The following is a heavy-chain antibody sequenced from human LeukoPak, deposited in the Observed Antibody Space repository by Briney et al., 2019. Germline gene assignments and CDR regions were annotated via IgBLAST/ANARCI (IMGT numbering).Heavy chain of an antibody. CDR2: IDLRGNT. CDR1: GVSITSSNW. Sequence: PSETLSLTCAVSGVSITSSNWWSWVRQPPGKGLEWIGEIDLRGNTNYNPSLKSRVTMSVDKSKNQFSLKLSSVTAADTAVYYCARSGTPYSLDYWGQGTLVTVSS. CDR3: ARSGTPYSLDY. J-gene: IGHJ4*02. D-gene: IGHD1-1*01. V-gene: IGHV4-4*02.